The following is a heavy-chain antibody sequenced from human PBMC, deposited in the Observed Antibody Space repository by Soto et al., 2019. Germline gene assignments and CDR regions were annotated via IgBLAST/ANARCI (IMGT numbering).Heavy chain of an antibody. Sequence: EVQLLESGGGLVQPGGSLRLSCAASGFTFSSYAMSWVRQAPGTGLEWVSAISGSGGSTYYADSVKGRFTISRDNSKNTLYLQMNSLRAEDTAVYYCAKGAAGEPYYYCGMDVWGQGTTVTVSS. CDR1: GFTFSSYA. CDR2: ISGSGGST. CDR3: AKGAAGEPYYYCGMDV. V-gene: IGHV3-23*01. D-gene: IGHD6-25*01. J-gene: IGHJ6*02.